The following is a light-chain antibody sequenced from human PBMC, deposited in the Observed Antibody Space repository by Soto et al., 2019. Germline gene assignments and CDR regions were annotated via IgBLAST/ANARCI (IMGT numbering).Light chain of an antibody. CDR2: GAS. J-gene: IGKJ1*01. Sequence: EIVMTQSPATLSVSPGEGAALSCRASQSIDNTIAWYQQKPGQAPRLLIYGASTRAAGIPARFSGSGSGTDFTLTISSLEPEDFAVYYCHLYGSSRTFGQATKVDIK. CDR1: QSIDNT. CDR3: HLYGSSRT. V-gene: IGKV3-15*01.